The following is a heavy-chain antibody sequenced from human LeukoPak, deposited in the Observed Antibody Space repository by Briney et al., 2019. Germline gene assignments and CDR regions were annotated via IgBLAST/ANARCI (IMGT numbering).Heavy chain of an antibody. CDR2: ISYDGSNK. D-gene: IGHD3-3*01. CDR1: GLTFSSYA. CDR3: AREGGYDSGRYYFDY. V-gene: IGHV3-30-3*01. J-gene: IGHJ4*02. Sequence: GRSLRLSCAASGLTFSSYAMHWVRQAPGKGLEWVAVISYDGSNKYYADSVKGRFTISRDNSKNTLYLQMNSLRAEDTAVYYCAREGGYDSGRYYFDYWGQGTLVTVSS.